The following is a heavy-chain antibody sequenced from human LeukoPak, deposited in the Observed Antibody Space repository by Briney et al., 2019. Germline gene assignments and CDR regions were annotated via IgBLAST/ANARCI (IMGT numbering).Heavy chain of an antibody. CDR3: ARGYCSSTSCYIGAIDY. V-gene: IGHV4-39*01. CDR1: GGSISSSSYY. Sequence: SETLSLTCTVSGGSISSSSYYWGWIRQPPGKGLEWIGSIYYSGSTYYNPSLKSRVTISVDTSKNQFSLKPSSVTAADTAVYYCARGYCSSTSCYIGAIDYWGQGTLVTVSS. J-gene: IGHJ4*02. CDR2: IYYSGST. D-gene: IGHD2-2*02.